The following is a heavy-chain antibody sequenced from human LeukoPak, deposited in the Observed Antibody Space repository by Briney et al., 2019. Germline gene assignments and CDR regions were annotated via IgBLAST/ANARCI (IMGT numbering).Heavy chain of an antibody. CDR2: IYYSGTT. Sequence: PSETLSLTCTVSGASVSSGSYYCSWIRQPPGRGLEWIAYIYYSGTTNYNPSLKTRVTISTDTSKNHFSLNLNSVTAADTGVYYCVRGSRVYCGGDCYYYWGQGTLVTVSS. V-gene: IGHV4-61*03. CDR3: VRGSRVYCGGDCYYY. CDR1: GASVSSGSYY. D-gene: IGHD2-21*02. J-gene: IGHJ4*02.